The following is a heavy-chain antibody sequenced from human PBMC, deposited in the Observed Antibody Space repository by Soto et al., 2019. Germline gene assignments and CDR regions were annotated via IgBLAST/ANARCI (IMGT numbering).Heavy chain of an antibody. CDR2: IRWDSGGI. V-gene: IGHV3-9*01. CDR1: GFTFDDYA. J-gene: IGHJ4*02. D-gene: IGHD4-17*01. Sequence: EVQLVESGGGLVQPGRSLRLSCAASGFTFDDYAMHWVRHAPGEGLQWVSVIRWDSGGIDYADSVKGRFTISRDNTKNSLYLQMNSLIAEDTARYDGAKEREVRQDGDLARVYYCDSWGQGTLVTVSS. CDR3: AKEREVRQDGDLARVYYCDS.